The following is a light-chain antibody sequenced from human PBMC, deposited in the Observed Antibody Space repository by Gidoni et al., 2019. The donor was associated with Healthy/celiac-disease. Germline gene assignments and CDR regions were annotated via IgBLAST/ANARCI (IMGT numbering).Light chain of an antibody. Sequence: QSALTQPASVSGSPAQSITISCTGTSSDVGGYNYVSWYPQHPGKAPKLMIYEVSNRPSGVSNRFSGSKSGNTASLTISGLQAEDEADYYCSSYTSSSTLLYVFGTGTKVTVL. J-gene: IGLJ1*01. CDR2: EVS. CDR1: SSDVGGYNY. V-gene: IGLV2-14*01. CDR3: SSYTSSSTLLYV.